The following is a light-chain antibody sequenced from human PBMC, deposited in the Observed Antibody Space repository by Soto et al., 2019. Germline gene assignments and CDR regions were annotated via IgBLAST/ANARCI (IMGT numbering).Light chain of an antibody. CDR2: ESS. V-gene: IGKV1-39*01. Sequence: DIQMTQSPSSLSASVGDRVTITCRASQSISSYLNWYQQQPGKAPKLLIYESSTLESGVPSKFSGDGYGTHFTLTIRSLQPEDFAIYYCQQANSFPLTFGGGTKVDIK. J-gene: IGKJ4*01. CDR1: QSISSY. CDR3: QQANSFPLT.